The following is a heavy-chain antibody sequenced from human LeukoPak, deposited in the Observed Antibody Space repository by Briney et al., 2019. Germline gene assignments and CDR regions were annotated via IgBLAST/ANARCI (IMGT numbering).Heavy chain of an antibody. CDR1: GFTVSSNY. CDR2: IYSGGST. CDR3: ARSRGYNYGDDY. Sequence: GGSLRLSCAASGFTVSSNYMSWVRQAPGKGLEWVSVIYSGGSTYYADSVKGRFTISRDNSKNTLYLQMNSLRAEDTAVYYCARSRGYNYGDDYWGQGTLVTVSS. D-gene: IGHD5-18*01. V-gene: IGHV3-53*01. J-gene: IGHJ4*02.